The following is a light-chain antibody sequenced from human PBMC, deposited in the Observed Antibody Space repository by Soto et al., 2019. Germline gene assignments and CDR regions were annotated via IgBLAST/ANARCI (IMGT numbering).Light chain of an antibody. Sequence: QLVLTQPASVSGSPGQSIAISCTGTSSDVGGYDQVSRYQQHPGKAPKLMIYAVTTRPSGVSNRFSGSKSGNTASLTISGLQAEDEADYYCSSYTGSGTFFGGGTKVTVL. CDR2: AVT. J-gene: IGLJ2*01. CDR1: SSDVGGYDQ. CDR3: SSYTGSGTF. V-gene: IGLV2-14*01.